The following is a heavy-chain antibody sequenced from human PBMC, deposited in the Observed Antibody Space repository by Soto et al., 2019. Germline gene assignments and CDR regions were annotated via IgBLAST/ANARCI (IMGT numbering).Heavy chain of an antibody. CDR1: GYSFTSYW. D-gene: IGHD2-15*01. CDR3: ARRPYGGYTGGMDV. Sequence: GEALKISCDGGGYSFTSYWLSGGPQMAGKGLKWMGRIDPSDSYTNYSPSFQGHVTISADKSISTAYLQWSSLKASDTAMYYCARRPYGGYTGGMDVWGQGTTVTVSS. V-gene: IGHV5-10-1*01. J-gene: IGHJ6*02. CDR2: IDPSDSYT.